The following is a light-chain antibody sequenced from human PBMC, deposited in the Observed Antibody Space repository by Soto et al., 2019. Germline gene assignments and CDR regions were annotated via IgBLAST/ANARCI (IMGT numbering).Light chain of an antibody. CDR3: QTYDSSLSGYV. CDR2: ANS. Sequence: HSVLTQPPSVSGAPGQRVTISCTGRSSNIGAGYDVHWYQQLPGTAPHLLIFANSNRPSGVPDRFSGSKSGTSASLAITGLLAEDEADYYCQTYDSSLSGYVFGTGTKLTVL. CDR1: SSNIGAGYD. V-gene: IGLV1-40*01. J-gene: IGLJ1*01.